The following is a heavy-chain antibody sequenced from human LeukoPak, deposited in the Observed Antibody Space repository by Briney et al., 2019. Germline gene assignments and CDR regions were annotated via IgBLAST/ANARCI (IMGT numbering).Heavy chain of an antibody. Sequence: GSSVKVSCKASGGTFSSYAISWVRQAPGQGLEWVGGIIPIFGTANYAQKFQGRVTITADESTSTAYMELSSLRSEDTAVYYCARAYCSGGSCYPFYYGMDVWGKGTTVTVSS. CDR1: GGTFSSYA. CDR3: ARAYCSGGSCYPFYYGMDV. CDR2: IIPIFGTA. V-gene: IGHV1-69*01. J-gene: IGHJ6*04. D-gene: IGHD2-15*01.